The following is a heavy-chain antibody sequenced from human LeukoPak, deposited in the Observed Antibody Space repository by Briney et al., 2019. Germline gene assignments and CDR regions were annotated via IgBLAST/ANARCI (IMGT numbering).Heavy chain of an antibody. D-gene: IGHD6-13*01. V-gene: IGHV3-30*02. J-gene: IGHJ4*02. CDR3: ARDFGAAALMDY. CDR1: GFTFSSYS. Sequence: GGSLRLSCAASGFTFSSYSMNWVRQAPGKGLEWVAFIRYDGSNKYYADSVKGRFTISRDNSKNTLYLQMNSLRAEDTAVYYCARDFGAAALMDYWGQGTLVTVSS. CDR2: IRYDGSNK.